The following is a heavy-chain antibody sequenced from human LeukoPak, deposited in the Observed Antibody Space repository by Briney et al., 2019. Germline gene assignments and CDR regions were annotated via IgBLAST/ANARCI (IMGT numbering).Heavy chain of an antibody. D-gene: IGHD1-26*01. V-gene: IGHV1-2*02. Sequence: EASVKVSCKASGYTFTGYYMHWVRQAPGQGPEWMGWINPNSGGTNYAQKFQGRVTMTRDTSISTAYMELSRLRSDDTAVYYCARNPYSGSYHFYYYYYGMDVWGQGTTVTVSS. J-gene: IGHJ6*02. CDR1: GYTFTGYY. CDR3: ARNPYSGSYHFYYYYYGMDV. CDR2: INPNSGGT.